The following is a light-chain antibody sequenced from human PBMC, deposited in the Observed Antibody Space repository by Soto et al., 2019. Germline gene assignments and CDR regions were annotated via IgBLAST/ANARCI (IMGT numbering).Light chain of an antibody. CDR2: DAS. CDR3: QQFLDYPLT. V-gene: IGKV1D-13*01. J-gene: IGKJ4*01. Sequence: AIPLTQSPSSVSASVGDRVTIACRASQAISSTLVWYQQRPGQAPNLLIYDASNLESGAPSRFSGSGYGTDFTLTISSLQPEDVATYYCQQFLDYPLTFGGGTKVDIK. CDR1: QAISST.